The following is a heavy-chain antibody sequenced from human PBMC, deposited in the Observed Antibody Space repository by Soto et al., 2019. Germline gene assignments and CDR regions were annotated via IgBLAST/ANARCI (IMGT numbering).Heavy chain of an antibody. CDR1: GFTFSAFE. CDR3: ATDDSRGWNYQGLSEY. J-gene: IGHJ4*02. V-gene: IGHV3-48*03. Sequence: EVQLVESGGGLVQPGGSLRLSCAASGFTFSAFEMNWVRQAPGKGLEWISYISGVSYNIYYADSVKGRFTVSRDNAKNTLYLHMNRLRAEDTGVYYCATDDSRGWNYQGLSEYWGPAIRVTVSS. D-gene: IGHD6-19*01. CDR2: ISGVSYNI.